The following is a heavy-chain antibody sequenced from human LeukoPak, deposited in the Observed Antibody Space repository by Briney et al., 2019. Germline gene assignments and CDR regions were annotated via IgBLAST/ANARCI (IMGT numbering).Heavy chain of an antibody. Sequence: SGGSLRLSCSASGFTFNSYPVHWVRQAPGKGLEYVSSISRNGGSTYYADSVKGRFTISRDNSKNTLYLQMSSLRAEDTAVYYCVKESGFMVAPNSAFDIWGQGTMVTVSS. CDR1: GFTFNSYP. CDR2: ISRNGGST. D-gene: IGHD4/OR15-4a*01. J-gene: IGHJ3*02. V-gene: IGHV3-64D*06. CDR3: VKESGFMVAPNSAFDI.